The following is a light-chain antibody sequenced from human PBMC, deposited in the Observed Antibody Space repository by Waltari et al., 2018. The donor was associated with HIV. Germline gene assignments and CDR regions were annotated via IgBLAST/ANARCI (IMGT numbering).Light chain of an antibody. J-gene: IGKJ2*01. CDR2: DAS. V-gene: IGKV3-15*01. CDR1: QSVNNN. CDR3: QHYNNWPPDT. Sequence: DIVMTQSPVILSVSPGERATLSCRDSQSVNNNLAWYQQKPGQAPRLLLHDASTRATGIPARFSGRGSGTEFTLTISSLQSEDFVLYYCQHYNNWPPDTFGQGTKLEIK.